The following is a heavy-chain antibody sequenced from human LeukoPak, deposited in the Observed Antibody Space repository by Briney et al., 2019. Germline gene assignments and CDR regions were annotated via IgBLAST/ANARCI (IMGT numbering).Heavy chain of an antibody. Sequence: ASVKVSCKASGGTFSSYAISWVRQAPGQGPEWMGGIIPIFGTANYAQKFQGRVTITTDESTSTAYMELSSLRSEDTAVYYCASSYRRAHAFDIWGQGTMVTVSS. CDR1: GGTFSSYA. CDR2: IIPIFGTA. D-gene: IGHD3-16*01. V-gene: IGHV1-69*05. CDR3: ASSYRRAHAFDI. J-gene: IGHJ3*02.